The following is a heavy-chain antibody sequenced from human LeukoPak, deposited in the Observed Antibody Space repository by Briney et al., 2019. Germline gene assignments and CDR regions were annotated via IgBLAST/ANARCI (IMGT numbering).Heavy chain of an antibody. Sequence: SETLSLTCTVSGGSISSSSYYWGWIRQPPGKGLEWIGTIYYSGSTYYNPSLKSRVTISVDTSKNQFSLKLSSVTAADTAVYYCARHGGSSYGSYYFDFWDQGTLVTVSS. CDR3: ARHGGSSYGSYYFDF. CDR2: IYYSGST. J-gene: IGHJ4*02. V-gene: IGHV4-39*01. D-gene: IGHD5-18*01. CDR1: GGSISSSSYY.